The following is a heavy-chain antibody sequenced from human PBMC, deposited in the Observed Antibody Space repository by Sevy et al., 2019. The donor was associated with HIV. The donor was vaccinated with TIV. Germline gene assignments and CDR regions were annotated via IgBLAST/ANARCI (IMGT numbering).Heavy chain of an antibody. D-gene: IGHD2-2*01. V-gene: IGHV4-59*01. CDR3: ARDMLGYCSSTSCYAEGYFDY. Sequence: SETLSLTCTVSGGSISSYYWSWIRQPPGKGLEWIGYIYYSGSTNYNPALKSRVTTSVDTSKNQFSLKLSSVTAADTAVYYCARDMLGYCSSTSCYAEGYFDYWGQGTLVTVSS. CDR1: GGSISSYY. J-gene: IGHJ4*02. CDR2: IYYSGST.